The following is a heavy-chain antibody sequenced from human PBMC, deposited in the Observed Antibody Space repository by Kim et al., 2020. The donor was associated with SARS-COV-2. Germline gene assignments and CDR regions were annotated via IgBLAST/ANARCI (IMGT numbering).Heavy chain of an antibody. D-gene: IGHD2-15*01. Sequence: GGSLRLSCAASGFTFSSYAMSWVRQAPGKGLEWVSAISGSSGSTYYADSVKGRFTISRDNSKNKLYLQMNSLRAEDTAVYYCAKVSIRGLGLTGYCSGCSCHLQTPQGIYFDDWGQGTLVTVSS. CDR2: ISGSSGST. J-gene: IGHJ4*02. CDR1: GFTFSSYA. CDR3: AKVSIRGLGLTGYCSGCSCHLQTPQGIYFDD. V-gene: IGHV3-23*01.